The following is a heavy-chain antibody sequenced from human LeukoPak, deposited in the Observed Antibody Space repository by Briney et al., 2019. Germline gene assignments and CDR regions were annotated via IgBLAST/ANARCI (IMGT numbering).Heavy chain of an antibody. CDR1: GFTFSSYS. D-gene: IGHD1-7*01. Sequence: GGSLRLSCAASGFTFSSYSMNWVRQAPGKGLEWVSSISSSSSYIYYADSVKGRFTISRDNAKNSLYLQMNSLRAEDTAAYYCAREAGTTSGELDYWGQGTLVTVSS. CDR3: AREAGTTSGELDY. CDR2: ISSSSSYI. J-gene: IGHJ4*02. V-gene: IGHV3-21*01.